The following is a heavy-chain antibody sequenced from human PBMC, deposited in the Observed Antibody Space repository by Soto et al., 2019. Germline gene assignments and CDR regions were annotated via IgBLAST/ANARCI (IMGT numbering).Heavy chain of an antibody. Sequence: GESLKISCEGSGYSFISYWIAWVRQMPGKGLEWIGIIYPGDSDTRYIPSFQGQVIMSADKSITTAYLQWSSLKASDTAMYYCARQGKYNYGSNDYWGQGTLVTVSS. J-gene: IGHJ4*02. D-gene: IGHD5-18*01. CDR3: ARQGKYNYGSNDY. CDR1: GYSFISYW. V-gene: IGHV5-51*01. CDR2: IYPGDSDT.